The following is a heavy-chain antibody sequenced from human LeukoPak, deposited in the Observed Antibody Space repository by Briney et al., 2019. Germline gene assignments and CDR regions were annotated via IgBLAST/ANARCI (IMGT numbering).Heavy chain of an antibody. V-gene: IGHV3-48*03. CDR1: GFTFSNYE. Sequence: GGSLRLSCAASGFTFSNYEMNWVRRAPGKGLEGVSHISSSSGVTIFYAEFVKGRFTIFRDNAKNSLYLQMNSLRAEDTSVYYCARSSSGWYYFDYWGQGALVTVSS. CDR2: ISSSSGVTI. D-gene: IGHD6-19*01. CDR3: ARSSSGWYYFDY. J-gene: IGHJ4*02.